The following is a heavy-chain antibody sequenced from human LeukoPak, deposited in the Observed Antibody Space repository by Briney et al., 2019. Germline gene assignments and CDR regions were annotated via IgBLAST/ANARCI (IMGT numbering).Heavy chain of an antibody. J-gene: IGHJ4*02. V-gene: IGHV4-30-2*01. D-gene: IGHD4-23*01. CDR2: IYHSGST. CDR1: GDSISSGGYS. CDR3: AREVETAFDY. Sequence: SETLSLTCAVSGDSISSGGYSWSWIRQPPGKGLEWIGYIYHSGSTYYNPSLKSRVTISVDRSKNQFSLKLSSVTAADTAVYYCAREVETAFDYWGQGTLVTVSS.